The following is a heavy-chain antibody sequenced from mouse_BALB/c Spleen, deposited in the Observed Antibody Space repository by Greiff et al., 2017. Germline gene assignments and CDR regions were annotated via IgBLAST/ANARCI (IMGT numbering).Heavy chain of an antibody. J-gene: IGHJ1*01. V-gene: IGHV3-6*02. Sequence: EVQLQQSGPGLVKPSQSLSLTCSVTGYSITSGYYWNWIRQFPGNKLEWMGYISYDGSNNYNPSLKNRISITRDTSKNQFFLKLNSVTTEDTATYYCARVRYGNYVWYFDVWGAGTTVTVSS. CDR1: GYSITSGYY. CDR2: ISYDGSN. CDR3: ARVRYGNYVWYFDV. D-gene: IGHD2-10*02.